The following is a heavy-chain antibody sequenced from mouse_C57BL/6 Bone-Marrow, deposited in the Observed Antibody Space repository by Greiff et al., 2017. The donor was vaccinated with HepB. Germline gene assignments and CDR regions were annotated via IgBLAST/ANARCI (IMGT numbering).Heavy chain of an antibody. CDR3: ADGYYEVMDY. CDR2: IDPENGDT. J-gene: IGHJ4*01. D-gene: IGHD2-3*01. Sequence: VQLKQSGAELVRPGASVKLSCTASGFNIKDDYMHWVKQRPEQGLVWIGWIDPENGDTEYASKFQGKATITADISSNTAYLQLSSLTSEDTAVYYCADGYYEVMDYWGQGTSVTVSS. CDR1: GFNIKDDY. V-gene: IGHV14-4*01.